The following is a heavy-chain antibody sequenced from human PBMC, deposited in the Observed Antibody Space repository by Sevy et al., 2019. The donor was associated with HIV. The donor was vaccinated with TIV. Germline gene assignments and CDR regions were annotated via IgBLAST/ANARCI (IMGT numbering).Heavy chain of an antibody. J-gene: IGHJ4*02. D-gene: IGHD1-20*01. Sequence: SKTLSLTCAVYGGSFSGYYWSWIRQPPGKGLEWIGEINHSGSTNYNPSLKSRVTISVDTSKNQFSLKLSSVTAADTAVYCCARGGYNWNNAGLFDYWGQGTLVTVSS. V-gene: IGHV4-34*01. CDR3: ARGGYNWNNAGLFDY. CDR1: GGSFSGYY. CDR2: INHSGST.